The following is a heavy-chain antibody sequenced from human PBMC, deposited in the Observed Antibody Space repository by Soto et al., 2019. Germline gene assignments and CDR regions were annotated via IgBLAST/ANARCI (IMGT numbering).Heavy chain of an antibody. CDR3: ASPNIAARTSYYYYGMDV. V-gene: IGHV1-69*13. CDR2: IIPIFGTA. Sequence: GASVKVSCKASGGTFSSYAISWVRQAPGQGLEWMGGIIPIFGTANYAQKFQGRVTITADESTSTAYMELSSLRSEDTAVYYCASPNIAARTSYYYYGMDVWGQGTTVTV. D-gene: IGHD6-6*01. J-gene: IGHJ6*02. CDR1: GGTFSSYA.